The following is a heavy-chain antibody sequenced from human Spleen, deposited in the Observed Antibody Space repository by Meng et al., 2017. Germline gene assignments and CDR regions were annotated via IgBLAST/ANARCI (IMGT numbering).Heavy chain of an antibody. CDR1: GGSITVSSHY. CDR2: IYYSGST. CDR3: ARLGFGERPEY. J-gene: IGHJ4*02. Sequence: SETLSLTCIVSGGSITVSSHYWGWIRQPPGKGLEWIGSIYYSGSTFYNPSLKSRVTISVDTSKNQFSLNMRSVIAADTAVYYCARLGFGERPEYWGQGTLVTVSS. D-gene: IGHD3-10*01. V-gene: IGHV4-39*07.